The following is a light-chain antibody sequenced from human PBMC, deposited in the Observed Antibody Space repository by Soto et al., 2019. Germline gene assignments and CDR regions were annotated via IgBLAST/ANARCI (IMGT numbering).Light chain of an antibody. Sequence: DIVMTQSPLSLPVTPGEPASISCRSSQSLLHSNGYNYLDWYLQKPGQSPQLLIYLGSNRAAGVSDRFSGSGSGTDFTLKISRVEAEDVGVYYCMQALQTPRTFGHGTKVAIK. V-gene: IGKV2-28*01. CDR2: LGS. J-gene: IGKJ1*01. CDR3: MQALQTPRT. CDR1: QSLLHSNGYNY.